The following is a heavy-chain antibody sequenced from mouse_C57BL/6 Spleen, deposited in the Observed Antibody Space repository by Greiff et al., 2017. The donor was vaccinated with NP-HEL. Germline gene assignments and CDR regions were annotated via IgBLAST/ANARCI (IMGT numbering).Heavy chain of an antibody. J-gene: IGHJ1*03. CDR2: INPSTGGT. V-gene: IGHV1-42*01. D-gene: IGHD2-5*01. CDR1: GYSFTGYY. Sequence: EVQLQQSGPELVKPGASVKISCKASGYSFTGYYMNWVKQSPEKSLEWIGEINPSTGGTTYNQKFKAKATLTVDKSSNTAYMQLKSLTSEDSAVYYCAKALYSNYGYFDVWGTGTTVTVSS. CDR3: AKALYSNYGYFDV.